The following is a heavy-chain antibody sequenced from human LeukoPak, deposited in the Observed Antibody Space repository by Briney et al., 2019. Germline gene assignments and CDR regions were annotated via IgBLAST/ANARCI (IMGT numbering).Heavy chain of an antibody. CDR1: GGTFTSYG. J-gene: IGHJ6*02. CDR3: ARKRGTDYYYYGMDV. Sequence: ASVKVSCKASGGTFTSYGISWVRQAPGQGLEWMGWISAYNGNTNYAQKLQGRVTMTTDTSTSTAYMELRSLRSDDTAVYYCARKRGTDYYYYGMDVWGQGTTVTVSS. CDR2: ISAYNGNT. D-gene: IGHD1/OR15-1a*01. V-gene: IGHV1-18*01.